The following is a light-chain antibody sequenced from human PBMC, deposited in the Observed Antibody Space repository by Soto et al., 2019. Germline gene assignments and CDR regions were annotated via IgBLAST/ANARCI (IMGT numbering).Light chain of an antibody. CDR3: SSFTSSSTYV. CDR2: DVS. Sequence: QSVLTQPASVSGSPGQSITISCTGTSSDIGGHNYVSWYQQHPGRAPKLLIYDVSYRPSGVSNRFSASKSGNTASLTISGLQADDEADYYCSSFTSSSTYVFGAGTKLTVL. CDR1: SSDIGGHNY. V-gene: IGLV2-14*01. J-gene: IGLJ1*01.